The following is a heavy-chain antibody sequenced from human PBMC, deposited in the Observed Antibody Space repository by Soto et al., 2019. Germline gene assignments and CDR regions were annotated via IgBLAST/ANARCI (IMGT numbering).Heavy chain of an antibody. V-gene: IGHV3-74*01. J-gene: IGHJ6*02. CDR2: INSGGNIT. Sequence: GGSLRLSCTASGFALSRYWMYWVRQAPGKGLVWVSHINSGGNITPYPDSVRGRFTISRDNSKNTLYLDMHSLTTDDTAVYFCARSVWSPYFYYGLDVWGQGTTVTVSS. CDR3: ARSVWSPYFYYGLDV. CDR1: GFALSRYW. D-gene: IGHD2-21*01.